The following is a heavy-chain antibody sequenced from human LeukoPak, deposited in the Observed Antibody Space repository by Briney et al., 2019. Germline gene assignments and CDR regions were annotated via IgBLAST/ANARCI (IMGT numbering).Heavy chain of an antibody. CDR1: GGSITNTNYY. D-gene: IGHD3-3*01. J-gene: IGHJ3*02. CDR3: ARDRAFGSGAFDI. CDR2: VYHSGIT. V-gene: IGHV4-39*07. Sequence: SETLSLTCTVSGGSITNTNYYWAWIRQPPGEGLEWIGSVYHSGITYYTPSLKSRVSIAVDTSKNQFSLKLGSVTAADTAVYYCARDRAFGSGAFDIWGQGTMVTVSS.